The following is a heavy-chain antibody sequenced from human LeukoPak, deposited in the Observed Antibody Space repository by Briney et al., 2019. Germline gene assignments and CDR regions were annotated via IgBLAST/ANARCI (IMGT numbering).Heavy chain of an antibody. Sequence: GGSLRLSCAASGFTFSTYSMSWVRQAPRKGLEWVSVIYGSGDTTNYADSVKGRFTISRDNSKNMLYLQMHGLRAEDTAVYYCAKDQRPDSGCDIDYWGQGTLVTVSS. CDR1: GFTFSTYS. J-gene: IGHJ4*02. CDR2: IYGSGDTT. D-gene: IGHD6-19*01. V-gene: IGHV3-23*01. CDR3: AKDQRPDSGCDIDY.